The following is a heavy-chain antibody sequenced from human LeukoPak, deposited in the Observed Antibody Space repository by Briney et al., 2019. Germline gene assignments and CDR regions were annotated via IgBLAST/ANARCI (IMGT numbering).Heavy chain of an antibody. CDR1: GGSISSYY. J-gene: IGHJ3*02. CDR3: ARVPPSSIAVAGTNAFDI. CDR2: IYTSGST. Sequence: PSETLSLTCTVFGGSISSYYWSWIRQPAGKGLEWIGRIYTSGSTNYNPSLKSRVTMSVDTSKNQFSLKLSSVTAADTAVYYCARVPPSSIAVAGTNAFDIWGQGTMVTVSS. D-gene: IGHD6-19*01. V-gene: IGHV4-4*07.